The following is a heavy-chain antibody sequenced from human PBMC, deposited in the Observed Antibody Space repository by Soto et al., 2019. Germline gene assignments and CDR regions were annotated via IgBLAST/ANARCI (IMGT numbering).Heavy chain of an antibody. V-gene: IGHV3-30*18. Sequence: QVQLVESGGGVVQPGRSLRLSCAASGFTFSSYGMHWVRQAPGKGLEWVAVISYDGSNKYYADSVKGRFTISRDNFKNSLYLQMNGLRAEATAVYYCAKGYVLRFLEWLVSANNWFDPWGKGTLVTVSS. D-gene: IGHD3-3*01. CDR1: GFTFSSYG. CDR2: ISYDGSNK. CDR3: AKGYVLRFLEWLVSANNWFDP. J-gene: IGHJ5*02.